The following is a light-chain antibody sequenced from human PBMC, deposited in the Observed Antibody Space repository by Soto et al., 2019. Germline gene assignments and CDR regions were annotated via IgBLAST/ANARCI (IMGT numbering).Light chain of an antibody. V-gene: IGKV1-27*01. Sequence: DIQMTQSPSTLSASVGDRVTITCRASQSISSWLAWYQQKPGKVPKLLIYAASTLQSGVPSRFSGSGSGTDFTLTVSSLQPEDVATYYCQKYNNAPPWTFGQGTKVDIK. CDR3: QKYNNAPPWT. CDR1: QSISSW. CDR2: AAS. J-gene: IGKJ1*01.